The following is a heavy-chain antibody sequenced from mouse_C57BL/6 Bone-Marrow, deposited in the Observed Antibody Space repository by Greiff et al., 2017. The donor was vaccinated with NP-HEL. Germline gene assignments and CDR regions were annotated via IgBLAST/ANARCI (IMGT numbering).Heavy chain of an antibody. J-gene: IGHJ1*03. Sequence: QVQLQQPGAELVMPGASVKLSCKASGYTFTSYWMHWVKQRPGQGLEWIGELDPSDSYTNYNQKFKGKSTLTVDTSSSTAYMQLSSLTSEDSAVYYCAREGNWDEDWYFDVWGTGTTVTVSS. CDR1: GYTFTSYW. CDR3: AREGNWDEDWYFDV. D-gene: IGHD4-1*01. CDR2: LDPSDSYT. V-gene: IGHV1-69*01.